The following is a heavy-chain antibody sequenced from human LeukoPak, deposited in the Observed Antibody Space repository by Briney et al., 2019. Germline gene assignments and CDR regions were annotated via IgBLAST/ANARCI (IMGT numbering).Heavy chain of an antibody. Sequence: SETLSLTCTVSDGSISSNNYYWGWIRQPPGKGLEWIGSRFYTGRTYYNPSLQSRVIISVDTSKNQFSLRLSSVTAADTAVNHCARHLAVAGTSYNWFDPWGQGTQVTVSS. D-gene: IGHD6-19*01. V-gene: IGHV4-39*01. CDR1: DGSISSNNYY. CDR3: ARHLAVAGTSYNWFDP. J-gene: IGHJ5*02. CDR2: RFYTGRT.